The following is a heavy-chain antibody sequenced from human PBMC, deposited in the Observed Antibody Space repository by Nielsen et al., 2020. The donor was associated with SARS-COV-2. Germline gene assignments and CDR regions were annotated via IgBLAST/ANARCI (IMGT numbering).Heavy chain of an antibody. CDR3: AKDMSAGYGGNSGFDY. J-gene: IGHJ4*02. V-gene: IGHV3-7*03. Sequence: GESLKISCAASGFTFSSLWMSWVRQVPGKGLEWVADIKPDGSEKVYVDSVKGRFTISRDNAKNSLYLQMNSLRAEDTALYYCAKDMSAGYGGNSGFDYWGQGSLVTVSS. CDR1: GFTFSSLW. CDR2: IKPDGSEK. D-gene: IGHD4-23*01.